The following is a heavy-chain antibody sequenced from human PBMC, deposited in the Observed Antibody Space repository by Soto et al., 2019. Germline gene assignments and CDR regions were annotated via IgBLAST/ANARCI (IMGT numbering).Heavy chain of an antibody. D-gene: IGHD6-19*01. CDR1: GDSVSSTSAT. J-gene: IGHJ2*01. CDR2: TYYRSKWYN. Sequence: QVQLQQSGPGLVKPSQTLSLVCSISGDSVSSTSATWSWIRQSPSRGLEWLGRTYYRSKWYNDYALSVKSRMAFAHATPKNQLALHLSSLTPEDPALYFCARDGSGFHCYFDLWGRGTLVTVSS. CDR3: ARDGSGFHCYFDL. V-gene: IGHV6-1*01.